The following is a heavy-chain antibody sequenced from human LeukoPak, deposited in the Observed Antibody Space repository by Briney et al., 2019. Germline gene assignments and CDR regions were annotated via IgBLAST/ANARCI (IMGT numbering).Heavy chain of an antibody. J-gene: IGHJ4*02. CDR3: ARVGSGYIYYFDD. V-gene: IGHV4-59*01. CDR2: VYYSGST. D-gene: IGHD3-22*01. CDR1: GGSISSSY. Sequence: SETLSLTCTVSGGSISSSYCIWIRQPPGKGLGYIGYVYYSGSTNYNPSLKSRVTISVDTSKNQFSLKLSSVTAADTAVYYCARVGSGYIYYFDDWGQGTLVTVSS.